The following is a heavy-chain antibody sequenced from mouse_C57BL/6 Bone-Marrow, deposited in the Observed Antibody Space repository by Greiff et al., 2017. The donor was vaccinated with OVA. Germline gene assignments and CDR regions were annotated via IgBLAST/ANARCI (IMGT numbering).Heavy chain of an antibody. V-gene: IGHV1-5*01. J-gene: IGHJ2*01. CDR2: IYPGNSDT. Sequence: VQLQQSGTVLARPGASVKMSCKTSGYTFTSYWMHWVKQRPGQGLEWIGAIYPGNSDTSYNQKFKGKAKLTAGTSASTAYMELSSLTKEDSAVYYCRGSRHGFDYWGQGTTLTVSS. CDR1: GYTFTSYW. D-gene: IGHD1-1*02. CDR3: RGSRHGFDY.